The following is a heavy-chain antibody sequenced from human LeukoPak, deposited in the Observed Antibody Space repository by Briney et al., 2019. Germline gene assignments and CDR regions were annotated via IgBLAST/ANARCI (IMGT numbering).Heavy chain of an antibody. CDR2: IWYDGSNN. V-gene: IGHV3-33*01. CDR3: AREVVRGVISGFDY. CDR1: GFTFSSYG. D-gene: IGHD3-10*01. J-gene: IGHJ4*02. Sequence: GGSLRLSCAASGFTFSSYGMHWVRQAPGKGLEWVAVIWYDGSNNYYADSVKGRFTISRDNSKNTLYLQMNRLRAEDTAVYYCAREVVRGVISGFDYWGQGTLVTVSS.